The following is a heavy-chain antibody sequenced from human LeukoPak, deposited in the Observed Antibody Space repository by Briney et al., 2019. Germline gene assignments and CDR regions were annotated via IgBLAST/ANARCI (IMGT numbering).Heavy chain of an antibody. J-gene: IGHJ4*02. CDR1: GSTSSNFS. D-gene: IGHD1-26*01. Sequence: GGSLRLSCPPSGSTSSNFSITWVGQPQGRGRGWVSYISNSSAYIYYADSVKGRFTIYRDNAKNSLYLQMNSLRAEDTAVYYGARGKGIAGGELWGQGTLVTVSS. CDR2: ISNSSAYI. V-gene: IGHV3-21*01. CDR3: ARGKGIAGGEL.